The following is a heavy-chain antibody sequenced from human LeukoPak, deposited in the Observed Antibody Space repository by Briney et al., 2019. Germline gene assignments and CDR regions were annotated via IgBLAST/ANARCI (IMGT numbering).Heavy chain of an antibody. V-gene: IGHV1-69*13. CDR2: FIPILGTP. CDR3: ARGLYCSSSTSCYDYGMDV. Sequence: SVKVSCKTSGGTFRSYGLNWVRQAPGQGLEWMGGFIPILGTPKYAQNLQGRVTITADESTSTGYMELSSLRYEDTAVYYCARGLYCSSSTSCYDYGMDVWGQGTTVTVSS. CDR1: GGTFRSYG. J-gene: IGHJ6*02. D-gene: IGHD2-2*01.